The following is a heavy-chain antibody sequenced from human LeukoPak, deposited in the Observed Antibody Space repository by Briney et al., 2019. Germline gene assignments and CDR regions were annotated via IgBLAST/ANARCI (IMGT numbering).Heavy chain of an antibody. CDR3: ARLAGSYYKFDS. J-gene: IGHJ4*02. V-gene: IGHV4-39*01. D-gene: IGHD1-26*01. CDR2: ISYSGST. Sequence: SETPSLTCTVSGGSINSGSFYWGWIRQPPGKGLDWIGSISYSGSTYYNPSLKSRVTISGDTSKSQFSLNLRSVTAADTAVYYCARLAGSYYKFDSWGQGTLVTVSS. CDR1: GGSINSGSFY.